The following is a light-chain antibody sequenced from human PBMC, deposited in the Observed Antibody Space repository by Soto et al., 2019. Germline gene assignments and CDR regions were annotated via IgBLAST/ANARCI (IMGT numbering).Light chain of an antibody. CDR2: AAS. CDR1: QSISSY. V-gene: IGKV1-39*01. J-gene: IGKJ4*01. CDR3: QQSYSTPDT. Sequence: DIQMTQSPSSLSASVGDRVTITCRASQSISSYLNWYQQKPGKAPMLLIYAASSLQSGVPSRFSGSGSGTDFTLTISSLQPEDFATYYCQQSYSTPDTFGGGPKVEIK.